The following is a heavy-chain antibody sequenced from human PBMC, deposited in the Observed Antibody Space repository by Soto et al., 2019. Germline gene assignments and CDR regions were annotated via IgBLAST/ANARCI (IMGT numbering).Heavy chain of an antibody. CDR1: GGSISSGGYY. V-gene: IGHV4-31*03. CDR3: ATLNLSAYYYGMDV. CDR2: IYYSGST. Sequence: QVQLQESGPGLVKPSQTLSLTCTVSGGSISSGGYYWSWIRQHLGKGLEWIGYIYYSGSTYYNPSLKSRVTISVDTSKNQFSLKLSSVTAADTAVYYCATLNLSAYYYGMDVWGQGTTVTVSS. J-gene: IGHJ6*02.